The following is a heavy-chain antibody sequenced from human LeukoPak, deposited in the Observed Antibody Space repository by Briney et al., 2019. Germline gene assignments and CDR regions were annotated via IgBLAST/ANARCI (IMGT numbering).Heavy chain of an antibody. CDR2: ISGSGGST. J-gene: IGHJ4*02. D-gene: IGHD1-26*01. CDR1: GFTFSSYA. V-gene: IGHV3-23*01. Sequence: QPGGSLRLSCAAPGFTFSSYAMSWVRQAPGKGLEWVSAISGSGGSTYYADSVKGRFTISRDNSKNTLYLQMNSLRAEDTAVYYCARSPPQTQIVGATTARKYRGYYFDYWGQGTLVTVSS. CDR3: ARSPPQTQIVGATTARKYRGYYFDY.